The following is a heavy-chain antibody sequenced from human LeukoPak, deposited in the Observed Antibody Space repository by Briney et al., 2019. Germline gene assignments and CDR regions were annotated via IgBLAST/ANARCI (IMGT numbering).Heavy chain of an antibody. CDR3: AREISRFGI. Sequence: GSLGLSCAASGFTVSSNYMSWVRQAPGKGLEWVSSIYIGGSTYYADSVKGRFTISRDNPNNTLYLQMHSLRAEDTAVYYCAREISRFGIWGQGTLVTVSS. J-gene: IGHJ4*02. CDR1: GFTVSSNY. D-gene: IGHD3-16*01. CDR2: IYIGGST. V-gene: IGHV3-66*01.